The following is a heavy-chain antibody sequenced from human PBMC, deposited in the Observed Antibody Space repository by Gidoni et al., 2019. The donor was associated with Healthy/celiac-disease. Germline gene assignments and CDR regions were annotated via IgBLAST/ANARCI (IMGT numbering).Heavy chain of an antibody. CDR1: GFTFSSYA. CDR2: MSGSGGST. V-gene: IGHV3-23*01. Sequence: EVQMLESGGGLVQPGGSLRLSCAASGFTFSSYARSWFRQAPGKGLEWVSGMSGSGGSTYYADSVKGRFTISRDNSKNTLFLQMNSLRAEDTAVYYCAKSGSSSGAWDYWGQGTLVTVSS. CDR3: AKSGSSSGAWDY. J-gene: IGHJ4*02. D-gene: IGHD6-6*01.